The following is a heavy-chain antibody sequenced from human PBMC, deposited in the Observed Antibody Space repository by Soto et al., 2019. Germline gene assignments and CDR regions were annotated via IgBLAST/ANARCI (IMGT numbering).Heavy chain of an antibody. CDR3: ARGAHYAHPDPFAT. V-gene: IGHV4-4*02. D-gene: IGHD2-2*01. CDR1: SRYIGTVIR. J-gene: IGHJ3*02. CDR2: IYHSGST. Sequence: TGAGSSRYIGTVIRRRLVRQPPGKGLEWIGEIYHSGSTNYNPSLKSRVTISVDKSKNQFSLKLSSVTAADTAVYYCARGAHYAHPDPFATRCQGPIVT.